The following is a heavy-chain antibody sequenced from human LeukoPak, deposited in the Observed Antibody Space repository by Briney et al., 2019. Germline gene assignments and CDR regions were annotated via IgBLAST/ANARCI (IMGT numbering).Heavy chain of an antibody. D-gene: IGHD3-22*01. V-gene: IGHV3-48*01. CDR1: GFTFSSYS. J-gene: IGHJ4*02. Sequence: PGGSLRLSCAASGFTFSSYSLNWVRQAPGEGLEWISYITSSTSTTYYADSVKGRFTISRDNAKNSLYLQMNSLRAEDTAVYYCVRDLIDSSYFDYWGQGTLVTVSS. CDR2: ITSSTSTT. CDR3: VRDLIDSSYFDY.